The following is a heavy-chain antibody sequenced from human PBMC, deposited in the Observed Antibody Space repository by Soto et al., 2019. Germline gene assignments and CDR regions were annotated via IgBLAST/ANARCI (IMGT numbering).Heavy chain of an antibody. CDR3: ARGSTQYSSRAAHMDV. V-gene: IGHV3-64*01. CDR2: ISSNGGST. D-gene: IGHD6-6*01. Sequence: PGGSLRLSCAASGFXFSSYAMHWVRQAPGKELEKVSAISSNGGSTYYANSVKGRFTISRDNSKNTLYLQMGSLRAEDMAVYYCARGSTQYSSRAAHMDVWGKGTTVTVSS. J-gene: IGHJ6*03. CDR1: GFXFSSYA.